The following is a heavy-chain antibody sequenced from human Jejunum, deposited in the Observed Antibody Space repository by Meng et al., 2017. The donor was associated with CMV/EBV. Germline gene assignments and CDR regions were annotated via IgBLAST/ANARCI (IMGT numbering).Heavy chain of an antibody. CDR2: MKPDSGDT. CDR1: TTYD. Sequence: TTYDINWVRQATGQGLEWMGRMKPDSGDTGYAQKFQGRVTITRNTSISTAYMEVSSLRSDDTAVYYCARGRRTIFGMVITYYFDSWGQGTLVTVSS. V-gene: IGHV1-8*02. CDR3: ARGRRTIFGMVITYYFDS. J-gene: IGHJ4*02. D-gene: IGHD3-3*01.